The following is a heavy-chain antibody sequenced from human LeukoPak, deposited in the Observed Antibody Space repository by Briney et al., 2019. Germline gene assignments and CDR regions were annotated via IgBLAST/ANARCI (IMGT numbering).Heavy chain of an antibody. CDR3: ARRAGEYSRPYDY. D-gene: IGHD2/OR15-2a*01. CDR2: IYSGGNT. V-gene: IGHV3-53*01. Sequence: GGSLRLSCAASEFSVGSNYMTWVRQAPGKGLEWVSFIYSGGNTHYSDSVKGRFTISRDNSKNTLYLQMNSLRAEDTAVYYYARRAGEYSRPYDYWGQGTLVTVSS. J-gene: IGHJ4*02. CDR1: EFSVGSNY.